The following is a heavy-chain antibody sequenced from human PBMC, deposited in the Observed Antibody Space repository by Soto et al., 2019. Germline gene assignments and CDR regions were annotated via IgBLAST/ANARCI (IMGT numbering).Heavy chain of an antibody. CDR3: ARHQSSSWYRGSYGMDV. CDR2: IYPGDSDT. Sequence: GESLKISCKGPGYSFTSYWIGWVRQMPGKGLEWMGIIYPGDSDTRYSPSFQGQVTISADKSISTAYLQWSSLKASDTAMYYCARHQSSSWYRGSYGMDVWGQGTTVTVSS. V-gene: IGHV5-51*01. D-gene: IGHD6-13*01. J-gene: IGHJ6*02. CDR1: GYSFTSYW.